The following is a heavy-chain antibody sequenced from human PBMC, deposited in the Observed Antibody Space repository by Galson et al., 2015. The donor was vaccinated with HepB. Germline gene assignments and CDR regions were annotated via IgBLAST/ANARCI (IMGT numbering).Heavy chain of an antibody. CDR1: GFTFTSSA. CDR2: IVVASGNT. V-gene: IGHV1-58*02. J-gene: IGHJ4*02. Sequence: SVKVSCKASGFTFTSSAMQWVRQARGQRLEWIGWIVVASGNTNYAQKFQERVTITRDMSTSTAYMELSSLRSEDTAVYYCAAEDGGDSGYSSSWTGLWGQGTLVTVSS. D-gene: IGHD6-13*01. CDR3: AAEDGGDSGYSSSWTGL.